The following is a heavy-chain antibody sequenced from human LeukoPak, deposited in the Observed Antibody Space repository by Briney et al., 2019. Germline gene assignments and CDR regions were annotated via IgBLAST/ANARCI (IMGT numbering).Heavy chain of an antibody. CDR2: ISGSGGST. V-gene: IGHV3-23*01. CDR3: AKDPLSYYDSSGYRYFDY. CDR1: GFTFNNYA. D-gene: IGHD3-22*01. Sequence: PGGSLRLSCAASGFTFNNYAMNWVRQAPGKGLEWVSGISGSGGSTYYADSVKGRFTISRDNSKNTLYLQMNRLRADDTAVYFCAKDPLSYYDSSGYRYFDYWGQGTLVTVSS. J-gene: IGHJ4*02.